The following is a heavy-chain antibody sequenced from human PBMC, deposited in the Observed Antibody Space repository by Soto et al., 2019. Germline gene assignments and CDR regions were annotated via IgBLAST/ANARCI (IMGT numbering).Heavy chain of an antibody. V-gene: IGHV1-18*01. Sequence: ASVKVSCKASGYTFTSYGISWVRKAPGQGLEWMGWISAYNGNTNYAQKFQGRVTMTTDTSTSTAYMELRSLRSDDTSVYYCARTLNEGLLGLDWGQGTLVTVS. D-gene: IGHD3-3*01. CDR3: ARTLNEGLLGLD. CDR1: GYTFTSYG. J-gene: IGHJ4*02. CDR2: ISAYNGNT.